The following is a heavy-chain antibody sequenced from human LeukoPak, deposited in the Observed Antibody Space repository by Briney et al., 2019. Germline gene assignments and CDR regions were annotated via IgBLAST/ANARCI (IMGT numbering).Heavy chain of an antibody. J-gene: IGHJ4*02. V-gene: IGHV3-23*01. D-gene: IGHD3-10*01. CDR3: TRGSYYYGSG. CDR2: ISGSGGST. CDR1: GFTFSSYA. Sequence: PGGSLRLSCAASGFTFSSYAMNWVRQAPGKGLEWVPTISGSGGSTYYADSVKGRITISRDNSKNTLYLEMNSLRAGDTAVYYCTRGSYYYGSGWGQGTPVTVSS.